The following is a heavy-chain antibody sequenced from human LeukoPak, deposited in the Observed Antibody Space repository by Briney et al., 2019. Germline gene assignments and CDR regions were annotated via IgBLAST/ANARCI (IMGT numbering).Heavy chain of an antibody. CDR3: ASKPYCGGDCYWDDDAFDI. J-gene: IGHJ3*02. D-gene: IGHD2-21*02. CDR1: GGSISSSSYS. CDR2: IYYSGST. Sequence: SETLSLTCTVSGGSISSSSYSWGWIRQPPGKGLEWIGIIYYSGSTNYNPSLKSRVTISLDTSRNQFSLKLNSVTAADTAVYYCASKPYCGGDCYWDDDAFDIWGQGTMVTVSS. V-gene: IGHV4-39*07.